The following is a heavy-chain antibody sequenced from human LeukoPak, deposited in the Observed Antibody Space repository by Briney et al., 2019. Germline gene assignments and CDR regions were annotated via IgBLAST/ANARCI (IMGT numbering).Heavy chain of an antibody. J-gene: IGHJ4*02. CDR1: GFTFSNAW. CDR3: TTDIKYYYDSSGAGY. Sequence: GGSLRLSCAASGFTFSNAWMSWVRQAPGKGLGWVGRIKSKTDGGTTDYAAPVKGRFTISRDDSKNTLYLQMNSLKTEDTAVYYCTTDIKYYYDSSGAGYWGQGTLVTVSS. CDR2: IKSKTDGGTT. D-gene: IGHD3-22*01. V-gene: IGHV3-15*01.